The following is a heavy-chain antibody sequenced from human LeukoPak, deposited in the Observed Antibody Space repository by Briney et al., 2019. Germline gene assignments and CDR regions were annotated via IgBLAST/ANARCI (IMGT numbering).Heavy chain of an antibody. CDR2: IIPILGVT. D-gene: IGHD3-22*01. J-gene: IGHJ4*02. CDR3: ARGADSSGSYFDH. CDR1: GGTMSSYA. V-gene: IGHV1-69*04. Sequence: SVKVSCKASGGTMSSYANNWVRQAPGQGLEWMGRIIPILGVTNYAQKFQGRVTITADKFTTTAYMELSSLTSEDTAIYYCARGADSSGSYFDHWAREPWSPSPQ.